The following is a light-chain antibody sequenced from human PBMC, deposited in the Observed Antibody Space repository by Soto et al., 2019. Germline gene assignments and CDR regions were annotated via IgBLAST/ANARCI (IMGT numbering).Light chain of an antibody. V-gene: IGLV2-14*03. CDR1: SSAF. Sequence: QSALTQPASVSASPGQSITISCTGTSSAFVSWYQQHPGKPPKLIIYDISYRPSEISNRFSGSKSGNTASLTISGLQDEDEDEYFCSTYTSSSTPEVFGGGTKLTVL. CDR2: DIS. CDR3: STYTSSSTPEV. J-gene: IGLJ3*02.